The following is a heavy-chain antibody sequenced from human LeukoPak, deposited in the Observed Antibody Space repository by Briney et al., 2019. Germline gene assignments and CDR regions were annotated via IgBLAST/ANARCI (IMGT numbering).Heavy chain of an antibody. CDR3: ARDQHDPVTGRPYYFDY. V-gene: IGHV4-39*07. J-gene: IGHJ4*02. Sequence: PSETLSLTCTVSGGSISSSSYYWGWIRQPPGKGLEWIGSIYYSGSTYYNPSLKSRVTISVDTSKNQFSLKLSSVTAADTAVYYCARDQHDPVTGRPYYFDYWGQGTLVTVSS. CDR2: IYYSGST. CDR1: GGSISSSSYY. D-gene: IGHD1-20*01.